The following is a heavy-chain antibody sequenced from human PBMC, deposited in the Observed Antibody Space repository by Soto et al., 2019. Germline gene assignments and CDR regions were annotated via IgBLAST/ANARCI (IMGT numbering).Heavy chain of an antibody. Sequence: PGESLKISCQGSGYNFVTYWIAWVRRTPGKGLEWMGIIYPGKDKIIYSPSFQGQVTLSADKSITTAYLQWGSLRASDSGIYYCARGYTGSAGRFDPWGQGTLVTVSS. J-gene: IGHJ5*02. CDR2: IYPGKDKI. D-gene: IGHD2-2*02. V-gene: IGHV5-51*01. CDR3: ARGYTGSAGRFDP. CDR1: GYNFVTYW.